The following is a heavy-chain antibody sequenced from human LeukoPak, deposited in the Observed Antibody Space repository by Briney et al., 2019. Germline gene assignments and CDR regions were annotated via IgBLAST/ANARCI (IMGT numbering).Heavy chain of an antibody. Sequence: GGSLRLSCAASGFTFSSYAMNWVRQAPGKGLEWVSVISYTGGSTYYADPVKGRFTISRDNSKNTLYLQMNSLRAEDTAVYYCAKVPSTVTTKFGYWGQGTLVTVSS. CDR2: ISYTGGST. J-gene: IGHJ4*02. D-gene: IGHD4-17*01. CDR1: GFTFSSYA. V-gene: IGHV3-23*01. CDR3: AKVPSTVTTKFGY.